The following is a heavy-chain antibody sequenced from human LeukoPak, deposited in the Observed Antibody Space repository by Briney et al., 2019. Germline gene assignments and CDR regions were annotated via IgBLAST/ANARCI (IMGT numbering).Heavy chain of an antibody. J-gene: IGHJ4*02. CDR2: ISSGSSHI. Sequence: GGSLRLSCEASGFTFGSYTLNWVRQAPGKGLEWVSSISSGSSHIYYADSVKGRFTISRDNAKNSLFLQMNSLGAEDTAVYYCVRSKAGGNSYGYDAIFDYWGQGTLVTVSS. D-gene: IGHD5-18*01. CDR3: VRSKAGGNSYGYDAIFDY. V-gene: IGHV3-21*01. CDR1: GFTFGSYT.